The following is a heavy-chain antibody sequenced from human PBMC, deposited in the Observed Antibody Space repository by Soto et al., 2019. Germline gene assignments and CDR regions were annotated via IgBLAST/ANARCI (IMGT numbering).Heavy chain of an antibody. Sequence: SVKVSCKASGGTFSSYSINWVRQAPGQGLEWMGEIIPIFGTANYAQKFQGGVTITADESTSTAYMGLSSLRSEDTAVYYCARDGGRHSGGIDYWGQGTLVTVSS. CDR2: IIPIFGTA. CDR1: GGTFSSYS. CDR3: ARDGGRHSGGIDY. J-gene: IGHJ4*02. V-gene: IGHV1-69*13. D-gene: IGHD1-26*01.